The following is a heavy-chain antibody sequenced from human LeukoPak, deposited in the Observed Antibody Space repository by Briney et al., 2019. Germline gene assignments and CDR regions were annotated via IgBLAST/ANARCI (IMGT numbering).Heavy chain of an antibody. D-gene: IGHD3-22*01. Sequence: SETLSLTCSVSGYSNSSGFYWGWIRQPPGKGLEWIGNIFRSGSTYYNTSLKSRVAISVDTSKNQFSLKLSSVTAADTAVYYCARANYYDSSGYSRGAFDIWGQGTMVTVSS. CDR3: ARANYYDSSGYSRGAFDI. J-gene: IGHJ3*02. V-gene: IGHV4-38-2*02. CDR1: GYSNSSGFY. CDR2: IFRSGST.